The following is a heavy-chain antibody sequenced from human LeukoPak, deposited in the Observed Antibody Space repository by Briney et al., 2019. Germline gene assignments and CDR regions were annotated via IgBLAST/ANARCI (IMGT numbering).Heavy chain of an antibody. CDR1: GFTSSSYG. CDR3: ARGYSYDH. Sequence: GGSLRLSCAASGFTSSSYGMHWVRQAPGKGLEWVAVISYDGSNIYYVDSVKGRFTISRDNSKNTLYLQMNSLRDEDTAVYYCARGYSYDHWGQGTLVTVSS. J-gene: IGHJ4*02. D-gene: IGHD5-18*01. CDR2: ISYDGSNI. V-gene: IGHV3-30*03.